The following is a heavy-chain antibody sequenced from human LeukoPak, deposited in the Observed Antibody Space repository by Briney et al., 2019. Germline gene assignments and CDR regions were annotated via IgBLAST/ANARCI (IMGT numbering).Heavy chain of an antibody. J-gene: IGHJ4*02. CDR1: GGSISSYY. Sequence: SSETLSLTCTVSGGSISSYYWSWIRQPPGKGLEWIGYIYYSGSTNYNPSLKSRVTISVDTSKNQFSLKLSSVTAADTAVYYCARDSWNDVGYWGQGTLVTVSS. V-gene: IGHV4-59*01. D-gene: IGHD1-1*01. CDR2: IYYSGST. CDR3: ARDSWNDVGY.